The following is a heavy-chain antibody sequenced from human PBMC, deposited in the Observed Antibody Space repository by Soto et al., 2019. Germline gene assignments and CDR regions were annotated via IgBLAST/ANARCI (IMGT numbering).Heavy chain of an antibody. J-gene: IGHJ6*02. Sequence: EVQLVESGGGLVKPGGSLRLSCAASGFTFSSYSMNWVRQAPGKGLEWVSSISSSSSYIYYADSVKGRFTISRDNAKNPLYLQMNSLRAEDTAVYYCARDSYGDFHYYYYYYGMDVWGQGTTVTVSS. D-gene: IGHD4-17*01. CDR2: ISSSSSYI. CDR1: GFTFSSYS. V-gene: IGHV3-21*01. CDR3: ARDSYGDFHYYYYYYGMDV.